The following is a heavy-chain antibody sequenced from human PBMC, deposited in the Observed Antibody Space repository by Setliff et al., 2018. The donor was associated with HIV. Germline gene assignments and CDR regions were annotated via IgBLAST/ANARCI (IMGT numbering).Heavy chain of an antibody. Sequence: SETLSLTCTVSGGSINNYYWSWIRQPAGKGLDWIGHHNTKWGTNYNPSFKSRASISADKSKNRFSLQLSGMTAADTGVYYCVRDPYCPNTCYEDFTFDSWGQGTLVTVSS. V-gene: IGHV4-4*07. J-gene: IGHJ4*02. D-gene: IGHD2-8*01. CDR2: HNTKWGT. CDR1: GGSINNYY. CDR3: VRDPYCPNTCYEDFTFDS.